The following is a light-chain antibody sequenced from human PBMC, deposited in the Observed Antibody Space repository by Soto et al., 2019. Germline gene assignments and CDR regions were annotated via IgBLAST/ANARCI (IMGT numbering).Light chain of an antibody. J-gene: IGKJ1*01. CDR1: HGVSSSF. Sequence: IVLTQSPGTLSLSPGESATLXXRASHGVSSSFLAWYQQKPGQAPRLXXYGASSRATGIPDRFSGSGSGTDFTLTISRLEPEDFAVYYCQQFGSAPEGTFGQGTKV. CDR3: QQFGSAPEGT. CDR2: GAS. V-gene: IGKV3-20*01.